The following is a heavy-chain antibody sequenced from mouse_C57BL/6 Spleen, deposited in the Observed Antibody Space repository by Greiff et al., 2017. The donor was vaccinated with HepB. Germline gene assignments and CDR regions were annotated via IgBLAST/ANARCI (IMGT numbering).Heavy chain of an antibody. D-gene: IGHD2-5*01. J-gene: IGHJ2*01. CDR1: GFTFSSYA. CDR2: ISDGGSYT. V-gene: IGHV5-4*03. CDR3: ARRYYSNAYFDY. Sequence: EVKLVESGGGLVKPGGSLKLSCAASGFTFSSYAMSWVRQTPEKRLEWVATISDGGSYTYYPDNVKGRFTISRDNAKNNLYLQMSHLKSEDTAMYYCARRYYSNAYFDYWGQGTTLTVSS.